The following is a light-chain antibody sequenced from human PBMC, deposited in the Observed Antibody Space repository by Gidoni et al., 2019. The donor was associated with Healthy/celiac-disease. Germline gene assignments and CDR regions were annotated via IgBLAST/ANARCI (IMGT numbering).Light chain of an antibody. CDR1: QSVSSY. CDR3: QQRSNWQIT. Sequence: EIVLTQSPATLSLSPGERATLSCRASQSVSSYLACYQQKPGQAPRLLIYDASNRATGIPARFSGSGSGTYFTLTISSLEPEDFAVYYCQQRSNWQITFGQGTRLEIK. J-gene: IGKJ5*01. CDR2: DAS. V-gene: IGKV3-11*01.